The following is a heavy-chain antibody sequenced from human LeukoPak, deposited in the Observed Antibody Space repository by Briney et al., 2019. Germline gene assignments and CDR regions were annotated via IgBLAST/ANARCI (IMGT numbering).Heavy chain of an antibody. CDR1: VYTLKSYD. V-gene: IGHV3-23*01. J-gene: IGHJ4*02. CDR2: ITSSGDIT. D-gene: IGHD1-26*01. CDR3: AKDYGSHYPVDY. Sequence: GGSLRLSCAPSVYTLKSYDMSWVRQAPGKGLEWVSTITSSGDITYYADSVKGRFTVSRDNSKSTLYLHMNSLRAEDTGLYYCAKDYGSHYPVDYWGQGTLVTVSS.